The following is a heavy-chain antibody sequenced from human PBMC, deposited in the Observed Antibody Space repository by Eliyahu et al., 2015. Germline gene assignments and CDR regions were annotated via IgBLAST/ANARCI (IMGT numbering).Heavy chain of an antibody. CDR2: IKQDGSET. CDR3: AREGDAFDI. Sequence: EVQLVESGGGLVQPGGSLXXXXAGXGFTFSSHWMSWVRQAPGKGLEWVANIKQDGSETYYVDSVKGRFTLSRDNAKNSLYLQINSLRAEDTAVYYCAREGDAFDIWGQGTMVTVSS. J-gene: IGHJ3*02. CDR1: GFTFSSHW. V-gene: IGHV3-7*01.